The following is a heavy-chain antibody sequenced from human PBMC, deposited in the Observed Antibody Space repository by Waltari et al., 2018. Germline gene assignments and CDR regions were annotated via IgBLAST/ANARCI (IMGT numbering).Heavy chain of an antibody. CDR2: ISGSGGST. CDR3: AKVGYSSGLFDY. CDR1: GFTFSSYA. Sequence: ELQLLESGGVLVQPGGSLRLSCAASGFTFSSYAMSLVRQAPGKGLEWVSAISGSGGSTYYADSVKGRFTISRDNSKNTLYLQINSLRAEDTAVYYCAKVGYSSGLFDYWGQGTLVTVSS. J-gene: IGHJ4*02. D-gene: IGHD6-19*01. V-gene: IGHV3-23*01.